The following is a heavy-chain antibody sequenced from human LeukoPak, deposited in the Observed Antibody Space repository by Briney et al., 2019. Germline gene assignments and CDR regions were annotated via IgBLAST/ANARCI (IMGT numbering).Heavy chain of an antibody. D-gene: IGHD3-16*01. Sequence: SETLSLTCTVSGGSISSSSYYWGWIRQPPGKGLEWIGSIYYSGSTYYNPSLKSRVTISVDTSKNQFSLKLSSVTAADTAVYYCARARANAIMYYFDYWGQGTLVTVSS. CDR2: IYYSGST. CDR1: GGSISSSSYY. V-gene: IGHV4-39*07. CDR3: ARARANAIMYYFDY. J-gene: IGHJ4*02.